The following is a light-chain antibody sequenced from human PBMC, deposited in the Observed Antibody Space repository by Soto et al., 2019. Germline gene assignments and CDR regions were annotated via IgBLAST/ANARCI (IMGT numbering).Light chain of an antibody. CDR2: DVF. CDR1: SSDIGSYNA. V-gene: IGLV2-11*01. Sequence: QSALTQPRSVSGSPGHSVTISCFGTSSDIGSYNAVSWYQQHPGKAPKLIIFDVFERPSGVPDRFSGSKSGNSASLTISGLQAEDESDYYCSSFAPSYRMIFGGGTKLTVL. J-gene: IGLJ2*01. CDR3: SSFAPSYRMI.